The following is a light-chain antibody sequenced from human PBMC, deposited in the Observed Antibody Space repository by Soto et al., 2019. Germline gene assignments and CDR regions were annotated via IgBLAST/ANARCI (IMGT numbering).Light chain of an antibody. CDR3: QQYYSTPT. Sequence: DIVMTQSPDSLAVSLGERATINCKSSQSVLYSSNNKNYLAWYQQKPGQPPKLLIYWASTRESGVPDRFSGSGSGTDFTRTIISLQGEDVAVYYCQQYYSTPTFGGGTKVEIK. CDR1: QSVLYSSNNKNY. V-gene: IGKV4-1*01. J-gene: IGKJ4*02. CDR2: WAS.